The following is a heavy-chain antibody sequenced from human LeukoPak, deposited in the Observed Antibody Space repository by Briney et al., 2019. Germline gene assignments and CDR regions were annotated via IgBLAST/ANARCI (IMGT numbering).Heavy chain of an antibody. CDR3: AKRAGGDQKDYFYYYYMDV. D-gene: IGHD2-21*01. CDR1: GFTFSSYA. Sequence: GGSLRLSCAASGFTFSSYAMTWVRQAPGKGLEWVSSIGGSGGRTYCADSVKGRFTVSRDNSENTLYLQMNSLRAEDTAVYYCAKRAGGDQKDYFYYYYMDVWGKGTTVTVSS. V-gene: IGHV3-23*01. J-gene: IGHJ6*03. CDR2: IGGSGGRT.